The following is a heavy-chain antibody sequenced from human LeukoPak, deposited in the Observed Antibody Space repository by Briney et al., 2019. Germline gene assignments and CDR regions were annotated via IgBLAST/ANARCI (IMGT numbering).Heavy chain of an antibody. CDR3: VKDLTATTSA. J-gene: IGHJ4*02. CDR1: GFTFSRYV. CDR2: ISSSGGTI. Sequence: GGSLRLSCSASGFTFSRYVMHWVRQAPGKGLEYVSGISSSGGTIYYADSVKGRFSISRDNSKNTLDLQVSSLRVEDTAVYYCVKDLTATTSAWGQGTLVIVSS. D-gene: IGHD1-7*01. V-gene: IGHV3-64D*09.